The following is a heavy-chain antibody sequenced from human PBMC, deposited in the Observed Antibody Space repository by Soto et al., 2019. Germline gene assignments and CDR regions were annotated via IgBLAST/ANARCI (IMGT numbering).Heavy chain of an antibody. CDR1: GYTFTSYG. CDR3: ATDLLLVGASYY. CDR2: ISAYNGET. V-gene: IGHV1-18*01. Sequence: PVKVSCKAFGYTFTSYGISWVRQAPGQGLEWMGWISAYNGETIYAQKFQGRVTMTEDTSTDTAYMELSSLRSEDTAVYYCATDLLLVGASYYWGQGTLVTVSS. J-gene: IGHJ4*02. D-gene: IGHD1-26*01.